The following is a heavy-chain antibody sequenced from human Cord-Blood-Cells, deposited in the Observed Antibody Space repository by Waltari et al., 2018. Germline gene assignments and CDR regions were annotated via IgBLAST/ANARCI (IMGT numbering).Heavy chain of an antibody. Sequence: EVQLVESGGGLVKPGGSLRLSCAASGFTFSSYNMNWVRQAPGKGMVWVSSISSSSSYIYYAGSVKGRFTITRDNAKNSLYLQMNSLRAEDTAVYYCARDRDSSSWFDYWGQGTLVTVSS. D-gene: IGHD6-13*01. CDR3: ARDRDSSSWFDY. J-gene: IGHJ4*02. CDR1: GFTFSSYN. CDR2: ISSSSSYI. V-gene: IGHV3-21*01.